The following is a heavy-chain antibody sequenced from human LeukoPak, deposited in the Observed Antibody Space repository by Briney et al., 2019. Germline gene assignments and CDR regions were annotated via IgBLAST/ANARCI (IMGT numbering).Heavy chain of an antibody. Sequence: SETLSLTCAVSGGSISSGGYSWSWIRQPPGKGLEWIGFIYHSGSTYYNPSLKRRITISVNRSKNEFSLKRSSVTAADTAVYYCARNPYYYGSGTPRGWFDPWGQGTLVSVSS. D-gene: IGHD3-10*01. V-gene: IGHV4-30-2*01. CDR2: IYHSGST. J-gene: IGHJ5*02. CDR3: ARNPYYYGSGTPRGWFDP. CDR1: GGSISSGGYS.